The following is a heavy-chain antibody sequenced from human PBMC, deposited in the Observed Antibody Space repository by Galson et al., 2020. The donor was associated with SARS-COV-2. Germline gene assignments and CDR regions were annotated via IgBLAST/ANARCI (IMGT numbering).Heavy chain of an antibody. CDR1: GFTFSSYG. CDR2: IWYDGSNK. Sequence: GGSLRPSCPASGFTFSSYGMHWVHQAPGQGLEWVAAIWYDGSNKYYADSVKGRFTISRDNSKNTLYLQMNSLRAEDTAVYYCAKGSHTLDYWGQGTLVTVSS. V-gene: IGHV3-33*06. J-gene: IGHJ4*02. CDR3: AKGSHTLDY.